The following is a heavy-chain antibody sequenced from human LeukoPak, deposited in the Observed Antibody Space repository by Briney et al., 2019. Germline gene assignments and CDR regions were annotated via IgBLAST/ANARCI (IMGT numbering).Heavy chain of an antibody. CDR1: AFTFSSYW. D-gene: IGHD3-3*01. J-gene: IGHJ6*03. V-gene: IGHV3-7*01. CDR3: ARDTEVYYDFWSGYFNYCYYMDV. Sequence: TGGSLRLSCAASAFTFSSYWMSWVRQAPGKGLEWVAYIKQDGRDKYYVGSVKGRFTIARDNAKNSLYLQMNSLKAEDTAVYYCARDTEVYYDFWSGYFNYCYYMDVWGKGTTVTVSS. CDR2: IKQDGRDK.